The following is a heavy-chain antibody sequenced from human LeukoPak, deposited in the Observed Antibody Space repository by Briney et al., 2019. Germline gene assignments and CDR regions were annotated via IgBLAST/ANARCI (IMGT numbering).Heavy chain of an antibody. CDR1: GVSISSSRYH. J-gene: IGHJ4*02. CDR2: IYYSGIT. V-gene: IGHV4-39*01. D-gene: IGHD5-18*01. Sequence: PSETLSLTCTVSGVSISSSRYHWGWIRQPPGKGLEWIGSIYYSGITFYNPSLKSRVTISVDTSKNQFSLKVSSVTAADTAVYYCATTYSYTSGGYDYWGQGTLVTVSS. CDR3: ATTYSYTSGGYDY.